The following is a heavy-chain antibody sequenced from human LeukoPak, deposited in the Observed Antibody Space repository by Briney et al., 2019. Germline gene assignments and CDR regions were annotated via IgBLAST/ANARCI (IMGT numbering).Heavy chain of an antibody. Sequence: GESLKISCKASGYTFTSYWSAWVRQMPGKGLEWMGIIYPGDSDTRYSPSFQGQVTISADKSNNTAPLQGSSLKASETAMYYCARQRDGYSFDYWGQGTLVTVSS. V-gene: IGHV5-51*01. D-gene: IGHD5-24*01. CDR1: GYTFTSYW. J-gene: IGHJ4*02. CDR2: IYPGDSDT. CDR3: ARQRDGYSFDY.